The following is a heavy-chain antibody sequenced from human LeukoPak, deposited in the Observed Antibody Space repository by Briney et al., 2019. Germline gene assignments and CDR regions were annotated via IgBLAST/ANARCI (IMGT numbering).Heavy chain of an antibody. J-gene: IGHJ4*02. CDR2: ISSSSSTI. CDR3: ARDAGPYVGELRLQPPTTFDY. V-gene: IGHV3-48*04. Sequence: GGFLRLSCAASGFTFSSYSMNWVRQAPGKGLEWVSYISSSSSTIYYADSVKGRFTISRDNAKNSLYLQMNSLRAEDTAVYYCARDAGPYVGELRLQPPTTFDYWGQGTLVTVSS. CDR1: GFTFSSYS. D-gene: IGHD1-26*01.